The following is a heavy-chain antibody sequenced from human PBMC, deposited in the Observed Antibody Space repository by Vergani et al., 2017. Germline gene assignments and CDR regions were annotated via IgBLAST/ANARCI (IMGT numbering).Heavy chain of an antibody. D-gene: IGHD2-2*01. V-gene: IGHV4-61*02. CDR2: IYTSGGT. J-gene: IGHJ4*02. CDR3: ASTVLPAAPFYIDY. CDR1: GDFNSSGNYY. Sequence: QVHLQESGPGLVKPPGTLSLTCAVSGDFNSSGNYYWSWIRQPAGKGLEWIGRIYTSGGTNYNPSLKSRVTMSVDTPKNQFSLKLSSVTAADTAVYYCASTVLPAAPFYIDYWGQGTLVTVSS.